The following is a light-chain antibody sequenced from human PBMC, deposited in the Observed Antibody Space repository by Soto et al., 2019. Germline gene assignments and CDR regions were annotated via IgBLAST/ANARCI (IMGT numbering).Light chain of an antibody. CDR3: QQCNNLPLT. Sequence: EIVMTQSPATLSLSPGERATLSCRASQSVRSNLAWYQQTPGQAPRLLIYDASTRATGVPARFSGSGSGTEFTLTISSLQSEDFAVYYCQQCNNLPLTFGGGTKVEIK. CDR1: QSVRSN. CDR2: DAS. J-gene: IGKJ4*01. V-gene: IGKV3-15*01.